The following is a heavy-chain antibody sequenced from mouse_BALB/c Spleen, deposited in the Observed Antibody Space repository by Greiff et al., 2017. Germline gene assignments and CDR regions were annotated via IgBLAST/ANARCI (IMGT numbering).Heavy chain of an antibody. CDR2: ISYDGSN. CDR1: GYSITSGYY. J-gene: IGHJ2*01. CDR3: ARETAMYYFDY. V-gene: IGHV3-6*02. D-gene: IGHD1-2*01. Sequence: VQLKESGPGLVKPSQSLSLTCSVTGYSITSGYYWNWIRQFPGNKLEWMGYISYDGSNNYNPSLKNRISITRDTSKNQFFLKLNSVTTEDTATYYCARETAMYYFDYWGQGTTLTVSS.